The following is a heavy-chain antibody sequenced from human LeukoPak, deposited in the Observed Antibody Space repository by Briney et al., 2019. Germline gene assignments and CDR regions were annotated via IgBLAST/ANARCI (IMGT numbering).Heavy chain of an antibody. Sequence: GESLHISCPGPGYSFTSYWIGWARPVPRKGLEWMGIIYTGDYDTRYSPSFQGQVTISAHQSISTAYLQWSSLKASDTAMYYCARPDSVAGTRAFDIWGQGTMVTVSS. CDR1: GYSFTSYW. V-gene: IGHV5-51*01. J-gene: IGHJ3*02. CDR3: ARPDSVAGTRAFDI. D-gene: IGHD6-19*01. CDR2: IYTGDYDT.